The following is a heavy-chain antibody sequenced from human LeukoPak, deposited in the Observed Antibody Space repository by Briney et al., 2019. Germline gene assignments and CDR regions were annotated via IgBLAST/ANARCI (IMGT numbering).Heavy chain of an antibody. D-gene: IGHD4-23*01. V-gene: IGHV5-51*01. CDR3: ARQHDYGGNPRLEFFDY. Sequence: GESLKISCKGSGYSFTSYWIGWVRQMPGKGLEWMGIIYPGDSDTRYSPSFQGQVTISADKSISTAYLQWSSLKASDTAMYYCARQHDYGGNPRLEFFDYWGRGTLVTVSS. CDR1: GYSFTSYW. J-gene: IGHJ4*02. CDR2: IYPGDSDT.